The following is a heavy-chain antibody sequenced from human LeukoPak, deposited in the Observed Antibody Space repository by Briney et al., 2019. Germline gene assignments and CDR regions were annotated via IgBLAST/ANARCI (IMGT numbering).Heavy chain of an antibody. CDR3: TTDRNVWGSYRPVDY. D-gene: IGHD3-16*02. V-gene: IGHV3-15*01. J-gene: IGHJ4*02. CDR2: IKSKTDGGTT. Sequence: GGSLRLSCAASGFTFSNAWMSWVRQAPGKGLEWVGRIKSKTDGGTTDYAAPVKGRFTISRGDSKNTLYLQMNSLKTEDTAVYYCTTDRNVWGSYRPVDYWGQGTLVTVSS. CDR1: GFTFSNAW.